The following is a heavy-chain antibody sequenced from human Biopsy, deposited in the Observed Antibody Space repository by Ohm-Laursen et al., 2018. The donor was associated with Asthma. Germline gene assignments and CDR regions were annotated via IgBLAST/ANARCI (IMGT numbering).Heavy chain of an antibody. D-gene: IGHD2-21*02. J-gene: IGHJ4*02. Sequence: TLSLTCAVSGDSIDSGDYSWTWIRQSPGVGLEWIGYIYRNGDTYYNPTLKNRVTISIDRSKNQFSLRLRSVTAADTAVYYCARGWNCGGDCYSLDSWGRGTLVTVSS. CDR3: ARGWNCGGDCYSLDS. CDR2: IYRNGDT. CDR1: GDSIDSGDYS. V-gene: IGHV4-30-2*06.